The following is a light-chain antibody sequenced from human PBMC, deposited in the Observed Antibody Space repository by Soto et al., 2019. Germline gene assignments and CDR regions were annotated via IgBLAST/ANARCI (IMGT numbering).Light chain of an antibody. J-gene: IGKJ3*01. CDR2: AAS. CDR3: QQSYSTQFT. Sequence: DIQMTQSPSSLSASVGDRVTITCRASQSISSYLNWYQQKPVKAPKLLIYAASSLQSGVPSRFSVSGSGTDFTLTISSLQPEDFATYYCQQSYSTQFTFGPGTKVDIK. V-gene: IGKV1-39*01. CDR1: QSISSY.